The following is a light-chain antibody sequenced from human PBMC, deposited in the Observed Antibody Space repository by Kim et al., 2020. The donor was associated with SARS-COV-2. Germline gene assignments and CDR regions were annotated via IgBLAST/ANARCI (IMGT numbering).Light chain of an antibody. CDR3: QAWDTVSLKV. Sequence: SYELTQPPSMSVSPGQTATITCSGDNLGNKYTCWYQQKPGQSPVLVIYQDNRRPSGIPERFSGSNSGNTATLTISGTQAVDEADYYCQAWDTVSLKVFGGGTQLTVL. J-gene: IGLJ3*02. CDR2: QDN. CDR1: NLGNKY. V-gene: IGLV3-1*01.